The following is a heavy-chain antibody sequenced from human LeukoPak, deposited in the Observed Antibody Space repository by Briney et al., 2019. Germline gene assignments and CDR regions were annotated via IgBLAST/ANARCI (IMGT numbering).Heavy chain of an antibody. D-gene: IGHD3-10*02. Sequence: GGSLRLSCAASAFTFSSYDMNWVRRAPGKGLEWVSYISSSGTTKYYADSVKGRFTISRDNAKNTLYLQMSSLRVEDTAVYYCGSPRTFSGRNVLDMWGQGTMVTVSS. V-gene: IGHV3-48*03. CDR2: ISSSGTTK. J-gene: IGHJ3*02. CDR3: GSPRTFSGRNVLDM. CDR1: AFTFSSYD.